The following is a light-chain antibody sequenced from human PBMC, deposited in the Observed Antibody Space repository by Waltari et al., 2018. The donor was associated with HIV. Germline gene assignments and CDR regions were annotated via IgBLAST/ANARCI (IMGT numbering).Light chain of an antibody. Sequence: IQLTHSPSFLSASVGDRLNITCRATQGVGSYLAWYQQKPGKAPNLLIYSVSILQTGVPSRFSGSGSGTEFTLTITDLQPEDFATYYCQQLKTYPLSFGGGTKVEIK. CDR2: SVS. V-gene: IGKV1-9*01. CDR3: QQLKTYPLS. CDR1: QGVGSY. J-gene: IGKJ4*01.